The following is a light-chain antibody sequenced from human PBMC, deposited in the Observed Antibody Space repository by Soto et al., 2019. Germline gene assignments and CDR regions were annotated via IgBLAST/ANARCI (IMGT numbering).Light chain of an antibody. J-gene: IGKJ3*01. V-gene: IGKV1-27*01. Sequence: DIQMTQSPSSLSASVGDRVTITCRASQAISNYLAWYQQKPGKVPKLLIYAASTLQSGVPSRFSGSGSGTDFTLTISSLQPEDVATYYCQKYNNAPFTFGPGTKVDV. CDR2: AAS. CDR1: QAISNY. CDR3: QKYNNAPFT.